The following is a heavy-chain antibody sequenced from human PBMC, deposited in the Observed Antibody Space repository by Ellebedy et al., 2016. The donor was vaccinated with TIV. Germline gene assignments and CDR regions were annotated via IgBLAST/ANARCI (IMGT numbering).Heavy chain of an antibody. CDR2: ISSSGSTI. D-gene: IGHD6-19*01. V-gene: IGHV3-11*04. J-gene: IGHJ5*02. Sequence: GESLKISCAASGFTFSDYYMSWIRQAPGKGLEWVSYISSSGSTIYYADSVKGRFTISRDNAKNSLYLQMNSLRAEDTAVYYCASSGIAVAGFDPWGQGTLVTVSS. CDR1: GFTFSDYY. CDR3: ASSGIAVAGFDP.